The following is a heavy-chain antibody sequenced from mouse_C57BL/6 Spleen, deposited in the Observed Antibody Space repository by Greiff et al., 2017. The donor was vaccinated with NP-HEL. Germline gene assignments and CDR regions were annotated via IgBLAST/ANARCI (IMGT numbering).Heavy chain of an antibody. D-gene: IGHD2-3*01. J-gene: IGHJ3*01. CDR1: GYAFSSSW. CDR2: IYPGDGDT. CDR3: ARPSMMVTTVFAY. V-gene: IGHV1-82*01. Sequence: VQLQQSGPELVKPGASVKISCKASGYAFSSSWMNWVKQRPGKGLEWIGRIYPGDGDTNYNGKFKGKATLTADKSSSTAYMQLSSLTSEDSAVYLCARPSMMVTTVFAYWGQGTLVTVSA.